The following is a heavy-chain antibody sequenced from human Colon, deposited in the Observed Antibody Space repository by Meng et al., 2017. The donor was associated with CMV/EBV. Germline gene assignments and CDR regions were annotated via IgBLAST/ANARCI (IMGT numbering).Heavy chain of an antibody. CDR1: GFTFSSYA. D-gene: IGHD2-2*01. CDR2: ISGSGGVT. V-gene: IGHV3-23*01. CDR3: AKDCATTRCPSGYYYGMDV. J-gene: IGHJ6*02. Sequence: GESLKISCAASGFTFSSYAMSWVRQAPGKGLEWVSVISGSGGVTYYAGSVKGRFTISRDNSKNTVYLQMNSLRAEDTVVYYCAKDCATTRCPSGYYYGMDVWGQGTTVTVSS.